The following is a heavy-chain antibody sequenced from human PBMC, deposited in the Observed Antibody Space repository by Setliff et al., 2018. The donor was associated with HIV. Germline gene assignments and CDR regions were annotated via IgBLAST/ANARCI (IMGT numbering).Heavy chain of an antibody. V-gene: IGHV3-23*01. J-gene: IGHJ4*02. Sequence: GGSLRLSCAASGFTFSKYALNWVRQAPGKGLEWVSNISPSGGDTVYADSVKGRFTISRDNSQNTVYLQMNSLRVEDTAVYYCARETLGTPYYFNYWGQGTLVTVSS. CDR2: ISPSGGDT. CDR1: GFTFSKYA. CDR3: ARETLGTPYYFNY. D-gene: IGHD1-26*01.